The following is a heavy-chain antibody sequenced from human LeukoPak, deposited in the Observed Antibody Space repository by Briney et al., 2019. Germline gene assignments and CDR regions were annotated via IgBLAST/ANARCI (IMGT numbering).Heavy chain of an antibody. CDR2: IYYSGST. D-gene: IGHD6-6*01. Sequence: SETLSLTCTVSGGSISSYYWSWIRQPPGKGLEWIGYIYYSGSTYYNPSLKSRVTISVDTSKNQFSLKLSSVTAADTAVYYCARSIAALPDYWGQGTLVTVSS. CDR3: ARSIAALPDY. J-gene: IGHJ4*02. CDR1: GGSISSYY. V-gene: IGHV4-59*08.